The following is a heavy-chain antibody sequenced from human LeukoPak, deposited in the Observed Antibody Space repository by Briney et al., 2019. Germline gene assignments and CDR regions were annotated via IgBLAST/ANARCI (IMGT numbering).Heavy chain of an antibody. J-gene: IGHJ6*03. CDR1: GYTFTGYY. D-gene: IGHD6-13*01. Sequence: GASVKVSCKASGYTFTGYYMHWVRQAPGQGLEWMGWINPNSGGTNYAQKFQGRVTMTRNTSISTAYMELSSLRSEDTAVYYCAREGIGYSSSWYKVGYYYYYYMDVWGKGTTVTISS. V-gene: IGHV1-2*02. CDR3: AREGIGYSSSWYKVGYYYYYYMDV. CDR2: INPNSGGT.